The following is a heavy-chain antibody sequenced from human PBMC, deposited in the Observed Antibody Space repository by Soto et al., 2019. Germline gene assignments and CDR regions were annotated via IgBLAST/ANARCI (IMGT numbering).Heavy chain of an antibody. V-gene: IGHV4-59*01. CDR3: ARDAYCSGGSCYSSHFDY. Sequence: SETLSLTCTVSGGSISSYYWSWIRQPPGKGLEWIGYIYYSGSTNYNPSIKSRVTISVDTSKNQFSLKLSSVTAADTAVYYCARDAYCSGGSCYSSHFDYWGQGTLVTVSS. J-gene: IGHJ4*02. CDR2: IYYSGST. CDR1: GGSISSYY. D-gene: IGHD2-15*01.